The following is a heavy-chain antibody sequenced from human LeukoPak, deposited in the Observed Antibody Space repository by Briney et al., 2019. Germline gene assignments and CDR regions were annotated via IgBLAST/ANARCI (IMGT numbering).Heavy chain of an antibody. D-gene: IGHD6-13*01. V-gene: IGHV3-23*01. CDR1: GFTFSSYA. J-gene: IGHJ3*02. CDR2: ISGSGGST. Sequence: QPGGSLRLSCAASGFTFSSYAMSWVRQAPGKGLEWVSAISGSGGSTYYADSVKGRFTISRDNSKNTLYLQMNSLRAEDTAVYYCAIPDSSTGDAFDIWGQGTMVTVSS. CDR3: AIPDSSTGDAFDI.